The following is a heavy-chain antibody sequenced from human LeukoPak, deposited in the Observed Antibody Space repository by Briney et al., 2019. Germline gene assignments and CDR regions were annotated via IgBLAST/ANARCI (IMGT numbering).Heavy chain of an antibody. J-gene: IGHJ4*02. CDR3: AGTSSGGIDY. Sequence: ASVKVSCKVSGYTLTELSMHWVRQAPGQGLEWMGIINPSGGSTSYAQKFQGRVTMTRDTSTSTVYMELSSLRSEDTAVYYCAGTSSGGIDYWGQGTLVTVSS. V-gene: IGHV1-46*01. CDR2: INPSGGST. D-gene: IGHD2-15*01. CDR1: GYTLTELS.